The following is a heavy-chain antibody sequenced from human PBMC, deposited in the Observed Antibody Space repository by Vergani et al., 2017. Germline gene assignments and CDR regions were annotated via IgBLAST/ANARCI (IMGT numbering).Heavy chain of an antibody. CDR1: GGSISSYY. D-gene: IGHD6-13*01. Sequence: QVQLQESGPGLVKPSETLSLTCTVSGGSISSYYWSWIRQPPGKGLEWVGYIYYSGSTNYNPSLKSRVTISVDTSKNQFSLKLSSVTAADTAVYYCARGAQQRSKEWFDPWGQGTLVTVSS. J-gene: IGHJ5*02. CDR2: IYYSGST. V-gene: IGHV4-59*01. CDR3: ARGAQQRSKEWFDP.